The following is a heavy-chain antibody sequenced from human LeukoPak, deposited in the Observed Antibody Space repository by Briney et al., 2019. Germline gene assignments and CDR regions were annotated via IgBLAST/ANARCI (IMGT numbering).Heavy chain of an antibody. J-gene: IGHJ3*02. CDR3: ARASQDYYGSGSYYRGGDAFDI. CDR1: GGTFLNYA. V-gene: IGHV1-69*04. CDR2: IIPILGIA. Sequence: GTSVKVSCKTSGGTFLNYAISWVRQAPGQGLEWMGRIIPILGIANYAQKFQARVTLTADKSTSTAYMELSSLRSDDTAVYYCARASQDYYGSGSYYRGGDAFDIWGQGTMVTVSS. D-gene: IGHD3-10*01.